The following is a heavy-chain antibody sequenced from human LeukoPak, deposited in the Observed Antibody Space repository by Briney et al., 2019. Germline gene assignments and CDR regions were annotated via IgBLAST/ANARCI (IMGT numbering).Heavy chain of an antibody. CDR1: GGSISSGGYY. Sequence: SETPSLTCAVSGGSISSGGYYWSWIRRPPGKGLEWIGYIYYSGSTNYNPSLKSRVTISVDTSKNQFSLKLSSVTAADTAVYYCARIRGVHVRHGMDVWGQGTTVTVSS. CDR2: IYYSGST. J-gene: IGHJ6*02. V-gene: IGHV4-61*08. CDR3: ARIRGVHVRHGMDV. D-gene: IGHD3-10*01.